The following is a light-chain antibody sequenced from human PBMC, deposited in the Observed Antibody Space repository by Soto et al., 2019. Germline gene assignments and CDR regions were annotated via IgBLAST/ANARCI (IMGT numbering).Light chain of an antibody. Sequence: QAVVTQEPSLTVSPGGTVTLTCTSSTGAVTRGNYASWFQQKPGQAPRTLIYTTNSKHSWTPARFSGSLLGDKAALTLSGAQPEYEAEYYCLLYYGGAHLVFGGGTKLTVL. CDR2: TTN. J-gene: IGLJ3*02. CDR3: LLYYGGAHLV. V-gene: IGLV7-43*01. CDR1: TGAVTRGNY.